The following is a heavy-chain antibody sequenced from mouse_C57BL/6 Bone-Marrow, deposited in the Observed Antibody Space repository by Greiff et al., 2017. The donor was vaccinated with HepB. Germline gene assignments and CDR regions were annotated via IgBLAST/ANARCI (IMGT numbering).Heavy chain of an antibody. J-gene: IGHJ4*01. CDR1: GFTFSDYY. CDR3: ARQYGKDAMDY. Sequence: EVKLMESGGGLVQPGGSLKLSCAASGFTFSDYYMYWVRQTPEKRLEWVAYISNGGGSTYYPDTVKGRFTISRDNAKNTLYLQMSRLKAEDTAMYYCARQYGKDAMDYWGQGTSVTVSS. CDR2: ISNGGGST. D-gene: IGHD2-1*01. V-gene: IGHV5-12*01.